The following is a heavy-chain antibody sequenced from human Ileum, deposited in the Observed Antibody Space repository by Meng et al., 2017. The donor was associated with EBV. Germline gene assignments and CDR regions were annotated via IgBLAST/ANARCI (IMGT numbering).Heavy chain of an antibody. J-gene: IGHJ4*02. CDR3: ARKPTSAALDY. CDR2: ISANNGDR. CDR1: CFTFTNYG. V-gene: IGHV1-18*01. Sequence: SDDEFTRRGASVKVSWKASCFTFTNYGFTWVRQAPGQGLEWMGWISANNGDRHYAQKFQDRVTLTTDGYTPTVYMELRSLRSDDTAVYFCARKPTSAALDYWGQGTLVTVSS. D-gene: IGHD6-13*01.